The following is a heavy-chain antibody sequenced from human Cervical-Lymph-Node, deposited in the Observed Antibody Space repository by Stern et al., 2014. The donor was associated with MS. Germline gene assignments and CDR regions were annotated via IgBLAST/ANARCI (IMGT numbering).Heavy chain of an antibody. J-gene: IGHJ1*01. CDR3: ARDAFGYYDSSGYLQH. V-gene: IGHV3-33*01. CDR2: IWYDGSNK. D-gene: IGHD3-22*01. CDR1: GFTFSSYG. Sequence: VQLVESGGGVVQPGRSLRLSCAASGFTFSSYGMHWVRQAPGKGLEWVAVIWYDGSNKYYADSVKGRFTISRDNSKNTLYLQMNSLRAEDTAVYYCARDAFGYYDSSGYLQHWGQGTLVTVSS.